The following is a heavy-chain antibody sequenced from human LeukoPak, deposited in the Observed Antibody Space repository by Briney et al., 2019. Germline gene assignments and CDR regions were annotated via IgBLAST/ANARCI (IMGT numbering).Heavy chain of an antibody. D-gene: IGHD3-3*01. CDR1: GGTFSSYA. J-gene: IGHJ6*02. CDR3: ARGLITIFGVVILNTYGMDV. CDR2: VIPIFGTA. V-gene: IGHV1-69*13. Sequence: GASVKVSCKASGGTFSSYAISWVRQAPGQGLEWMGGVIPIFGTANYAQKFQGRVTITADESTSTAYMELSSLRSEDTAVYYCARGLITIFGVVILNTYGMDVWGQGTMVTVSS.